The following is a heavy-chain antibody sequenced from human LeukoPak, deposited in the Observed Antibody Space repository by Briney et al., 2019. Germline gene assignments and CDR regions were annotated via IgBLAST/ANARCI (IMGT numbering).Heavy chain of an antibody. D-gene: IGHD2-15*01. V-gene: IGHV3-74*01. Sequence: GGSLRLSCAASGFTFSSHMMNWIRQAPGKGLVWVSRISSDGTTTHYADSVRGRFTSSRDNAKNTLYLQVNSLRAEDTAVYYCARVGAALDYWGQGTLVTVSS. CDR1: GFTFSSHM. CDR2: ISSDGTTT. CDR3: ARVGAALDY. J-gene: IGHJ4*02.